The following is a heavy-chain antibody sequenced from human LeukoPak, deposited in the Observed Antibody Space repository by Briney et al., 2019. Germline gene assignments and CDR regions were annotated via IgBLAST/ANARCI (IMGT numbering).Heavy chain of an antibody. J-gene: IGHJ6*03. CDR3: AKDGSDSRGGYYDILTGYFVRAYYYYMDV. D-gene: IGHD3-9*01. Sequence: GGSLRLSCAASGFTFSSYGMSWVRQAPGKGLEWVSAISGSGGSTYYADSVKGRFTISRDNSKNTLYLQMNSLRAEDTAVYYCAKDGSDSRGGYYDILTGYFVRAYYYYMDVWGKGTTVTISS. V-gene: IGHV3-23*01. CDR1: GFTFSSYG. CDR2: ISGSGGST.